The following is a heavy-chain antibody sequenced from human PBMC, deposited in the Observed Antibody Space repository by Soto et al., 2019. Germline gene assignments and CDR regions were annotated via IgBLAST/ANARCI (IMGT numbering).Heavy chain of an antibody. CDR2: ISGSGGST. Sequence: GGSLRLSCAASGFTFSSYAMSWVRQAPGKGLEWVSAISGSGGSTYYADSVKGRFTISRDNSKNTLYLQWSSLKASDTAMYYCARQGDSSGYYTRDFDYWGQGTLVTVSS. D-gene: IGHD3-22*01. CDR1: GFTFSSYA. V-gene: IGHV3-23*01. CDR3: ARQGDSSGYYTRDFDY. J-gene: IGHJ4*02.